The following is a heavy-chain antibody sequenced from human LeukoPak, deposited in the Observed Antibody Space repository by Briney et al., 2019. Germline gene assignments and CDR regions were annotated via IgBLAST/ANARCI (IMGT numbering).Heavy chain of an antibody. D-gene: IGHD2-15*01. V-gene: IGHV3-48*03. J-gene: IGHJ6*04. CDR1: GFTFSSYE. CDR3: ARDHGLFYGMDV. Sequence: PGGSLRLSCAASGFTFSSYEMNWVRQAPGKGLEWVSYIGSSGSTIYYADSVEGRFTISRDNAKNSLYLQMNSLRAEDTAVYYCARDHGLFYGMDVWGKGTTVTVSS. CDR2: IGSSGSTI.